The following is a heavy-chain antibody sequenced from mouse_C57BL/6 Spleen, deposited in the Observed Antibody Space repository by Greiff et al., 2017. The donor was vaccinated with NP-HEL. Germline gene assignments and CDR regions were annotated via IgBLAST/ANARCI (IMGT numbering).Heavy chain of an antibody. CDR1: GFTFTDYE. CDR2: IDPETGGT. Sequence: QVQLQQSGAELVRPGASVTLSCTASGFTFTDYEMHWVKQTPVHGLEWIGAIDPETGGTAYNQKFKGKAILTADKSSSTAYMELRSLTSEDSAVYYCTRGGKGGTFAYWGQGTLVTVSA. J-gene: IGHJ3*01. CDR3: TRGGKGGTFAY. V-gene: IGHV1-15*01.